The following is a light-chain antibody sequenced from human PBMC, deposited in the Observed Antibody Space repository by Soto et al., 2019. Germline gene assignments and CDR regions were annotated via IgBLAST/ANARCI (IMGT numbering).Light chain of an antibody. Sequence: DIQMTQSPSSLSASVGDRVTITCRASQSISSYLNWYQQKPGKAPKLLIYAASSLQSGVPSRFSGSGSGTDFTVTISSLQPEDFATYYCQQRYSMPRTFGGGTKVEIK. J-gene: IGKJ4*01. CDR1: QSISSY. CDR3: QQRYSMPRT. CDR2: AAS. V-gene: IGKV1-39*01.